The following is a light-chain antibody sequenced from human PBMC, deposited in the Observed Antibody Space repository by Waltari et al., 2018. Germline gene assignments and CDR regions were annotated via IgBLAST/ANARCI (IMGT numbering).Light chain of an antibody. J-gene: IGKJ2*01. CDR1: QSVSSDS. Sequence: EIVLTQSPGTLSLSPGDRATLSCRARQSVSSDSLAWYQQKPGQAPRLLIYGAYSRANGIPDRFSGSGSGTDFTLTISRLEPEDSAVYYCQHYDRSPLYTFGQGTKLEIK. CDR3: QHYDRSPLYT. CDR2: GAY. V-gene: IGKV3-20*01.